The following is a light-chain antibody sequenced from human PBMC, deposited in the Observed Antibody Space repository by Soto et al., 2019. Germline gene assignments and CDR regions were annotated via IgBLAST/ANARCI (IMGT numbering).Light chain of an antibody. J-gene: IGLJ2*01. CDR3: AAWDDSLNGHV. V-gene: IGLV1-44*01. Sequence: QSVLTQPPSASGTPGQRVTMSCSGSSSNIGSNTVNWYQQLPGTAPKLLIHSNNQRPSGVPDLFSGSKSGTSASLAISGLQSEDEADYYCAAWDDSLNGHVFGGGTKLTVL. CDR1: SSNIGSNT. CDR2: SNN.